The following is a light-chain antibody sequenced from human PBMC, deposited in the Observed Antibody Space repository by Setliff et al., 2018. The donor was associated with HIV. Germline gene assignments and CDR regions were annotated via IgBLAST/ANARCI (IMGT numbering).Light chain of an antibody. J-gene: IGLJ1*01. V-gene: IGLV2-14*02. CDR2: EVS. Sequence: QSALAQPASVSGSPGRSITISCTGSRSDVGSYNLVSWYQQHPGKAPKLMIYEVSKRPSGVSDRFSGSKSGNTASLTISGLQAEDEADYYCSSRTGGSTPYVFGTGTKVTVL. CDR3: SSRTGGSTPYV. CDR1: RSDVGSYNL.